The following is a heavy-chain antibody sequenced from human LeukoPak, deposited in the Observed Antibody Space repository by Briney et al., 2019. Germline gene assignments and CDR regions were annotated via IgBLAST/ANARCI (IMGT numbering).Heavy chain of an antibody. J-gene: IGHJ4*02. CDR3: AHSGRGVITLFDY. D-gene: IGHD3-10*01. CDR2: ISGSGGST. Sequence: GGSLRLSCAASGFTFSSYAMSLVRQAPGKGLEWVSAISGSGGSTYYADSVKGRFTISRDNSKNTLYLQMNSLRAEDTAVYYCAHSGRGVITLFDYWGQGTLVTVSS. V-gene: IGHV3-23*01. CDR1: GFTFSSYA.